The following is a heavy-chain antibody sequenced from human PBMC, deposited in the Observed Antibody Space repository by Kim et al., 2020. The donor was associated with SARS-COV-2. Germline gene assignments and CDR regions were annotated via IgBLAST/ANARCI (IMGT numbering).Heavy chain of an antibody. Sequence: GGSLRLSCAASGFTFSSYAMHWVRQAPGKGLEWVAVISYDGSNKYYADSVKGRFTISRDNSKNTLYLQMNSLRAEDTAVYYCARVRITMVRGASYYFDYWGQGTLVTVSS. J-gene: IGHJ4*02. V-gene: IGHV3-30*04. CDR3: ARVRITMVRGASYYFDY. D-gene: IGHD3-10*01. CDR1: GFTFSSYA. CDR2: ISYDGSNK.